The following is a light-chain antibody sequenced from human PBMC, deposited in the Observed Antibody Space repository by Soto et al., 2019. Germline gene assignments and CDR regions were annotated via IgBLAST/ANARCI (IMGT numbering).Light chain of an antibody. Sequence: DFQMNQSPSSLSASVGDRVTIPCRASQSISSYLNWYQQKPGKAHKLLIYAASSLQSGVPSRFSGSGSGTDFTLTISSLQPEDFATYYCQQSYSTPSITFGQGTRREI. V-gene: IGKV1-39*01. CDR3: QQSYSTPSIT. CDR1: QSISSY. CDR2: AAS. J-gene: IGKJ5*01.